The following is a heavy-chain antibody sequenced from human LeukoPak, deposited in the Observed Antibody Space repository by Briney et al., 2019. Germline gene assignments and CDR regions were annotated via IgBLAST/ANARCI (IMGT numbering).Heavy chain of an antibody. Sequence: SETLSLTCTVSGYSISSSYYWGWIRQPPGKGLEWIGSIYYSGSTYYNPSLKSRVTISVDTSKNQFSLKLSSVTAADTAAYYCARVVQLWLRFDYWGQGTLVTVSS. J-gene: IGHJ4*02. D-gene: IGHD5-18*01. CDR3: ARVVQLWLRFDY. CDR1: GYSISSSYY. V-gene: IGHV4-38-2*02. CDR2: IYYSGST.